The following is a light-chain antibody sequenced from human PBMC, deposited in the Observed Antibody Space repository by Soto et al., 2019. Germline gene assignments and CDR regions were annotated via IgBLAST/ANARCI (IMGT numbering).Light chain of an antibody. CDR2: DAS. CDR3: QHRSNWPRT. V-gene: IGKV3-11*01. CDR1: QSVSTY. J-gene: IGKJ2*01. Sequence: EIVLTQSPATLSLSPGERATLSCRASQSVSTYLAWYQQKPGQAPRRLIYDASNRATGIPARFSGSGSGTDFTLTISSLEPEDFAVYYCQHRSNWPRTFGQGTKLEIK.